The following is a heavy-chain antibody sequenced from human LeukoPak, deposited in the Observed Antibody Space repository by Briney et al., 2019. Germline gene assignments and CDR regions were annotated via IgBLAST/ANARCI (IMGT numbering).Heavy chain of an antibody. D-gene: IGHD6-13*01. J-gene: IGHJ6*03. Sequence: GGSLRLSCAASGFTFRSYAMNWVRQAPGKGLEWVSAISGSGDSTYYADSVKGRFTISRDNSQNTLYLQMNSLRAEDTAVYYCARLGPYSSSWNYYYMDVWGKGTTVTVSS. CDR3: ARLGPYSSSWNYYYMDV. V-gene: IGHV3-23*01. CDR1: GFTFRSYA. CDR2: ISGSGDST.